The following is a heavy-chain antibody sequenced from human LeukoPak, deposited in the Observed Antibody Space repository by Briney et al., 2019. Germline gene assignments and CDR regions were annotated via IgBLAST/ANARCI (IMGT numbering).Heavy chain of an antibody. Sequence: SETLSLTCAVYGGSFSGYYWSWIRQPPGKGLEWIGEINHSGSTNYNPSLKSRVTISVDTSKNQFSLKLSSVTAADTAVYYCAQVSYCGGDCYSGYYYGMDVWGQGTTVAVSS. D-gene: IGHD2-21*02. CDR3: AQVSYCGGDCYSGYYYGMDV. J-gene: IGHJ6*01. CDR2: INHSGST. V-gene: IGHV4-34*01. CDR1: GGSFSGYY.